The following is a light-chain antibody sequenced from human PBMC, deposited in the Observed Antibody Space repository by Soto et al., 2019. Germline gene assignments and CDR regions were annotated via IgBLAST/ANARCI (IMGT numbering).Light chain of an antibody. CDR2: GAS. Sequence: EIVLTQSPGTLSLSPGERATLSCRASQSVNSNYLAWYQQKPGQAPRPLIYGASIRAAGVPDRLSGSGSGTDFTLTISRLESEDYAVYYCQQYGTSPHTFGQGTKLEIK. CDR3: QQYGTSPHT. J-gene: IGKJ2*01. V-gene: IGKV3-20*01. CDR1: QSVNSNY.